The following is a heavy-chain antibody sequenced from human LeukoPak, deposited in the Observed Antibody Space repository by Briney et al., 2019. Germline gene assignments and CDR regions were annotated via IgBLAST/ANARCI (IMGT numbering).Heavy chain of an antibody. CDR3: ARGSMVRGGLDY. CDR2: IYYSGST. D-gene: IGHD3-10*01. CDR1: GGSISSYY. V-gene: IGHV4-59*01. J-gene: IGHJ4*02. Sequence: PSETLSLTCTVSGGSISSYYWSWIRQPPGKGLEWIGYIYYSGSTNYNPSLKSRVTISVDTSKNQFSLKLSSVTAAGTAVYYCARGSMVRGGLDYWGQGTLVTVSS.